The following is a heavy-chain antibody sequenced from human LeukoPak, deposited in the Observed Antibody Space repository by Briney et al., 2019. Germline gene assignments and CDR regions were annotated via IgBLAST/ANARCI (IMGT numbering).Heavy chain of an antibody. CDR2: IDNTSGYI. J-gene: IGHJ4*02. D-gene: IGHD3-10*01. V-gene: IGHV3-21*01. CDR1: GFTFSRDS. CDR3: ARDTSGSYTITYFDS. Sequence: GGSLRLSCVASGFTFSRDSMNWVRQAPGKGLEWVSYIDNTSGYIYYADSVKGRFTISRDNARNSLYLQMNNLSAGDTAVYYCARDTSGSYTITYFDSWGQGALVTVSS.